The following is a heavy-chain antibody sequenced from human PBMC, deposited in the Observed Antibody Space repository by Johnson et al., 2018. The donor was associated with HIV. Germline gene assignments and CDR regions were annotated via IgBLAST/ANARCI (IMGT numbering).Heavy chain of an antibody. CDR2: ISYDGSNK. CDR3: ARGRKTVTTVRPSAFDI. Sequence: QVQLVESGGGVVQPGRSLRLSCAASGFTFSSYAMHWVRQAPGKGLEWVAVISYDGSNKYYADSVKGRFTISRDNSKNTLYLQMNSLRAEETAVYYCARGRKTVTTVRPSAFDIWGQGTMVTVSS. J-gene: IGHJ3*02. V-gene: IGHV3-30-3*01. CDR1: GFTFSSYA. D-gene: IGHD4-17*01.